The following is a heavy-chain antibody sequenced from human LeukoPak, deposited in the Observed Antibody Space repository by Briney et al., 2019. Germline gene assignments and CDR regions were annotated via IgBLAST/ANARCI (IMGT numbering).Heavy chain of an antibody. Sequence: SETLSLTCSVSGYSISTSYYWSWIRQPAGKGLEWIGRIYTSGSTNYNPSLKSRVTISVDTSKNQFSLKLSSVTAADTAVYYCARLDSGIAAASDYWGQGTLVTVSS. CDR3: ARLDSGIAAASDY. V-gene: IGHV4-61*02. CDR1: GYSISTSYY. CDR2: IYTSGST. D-gene: IGHD6-13*01. J-gene: IGHJ4*02.